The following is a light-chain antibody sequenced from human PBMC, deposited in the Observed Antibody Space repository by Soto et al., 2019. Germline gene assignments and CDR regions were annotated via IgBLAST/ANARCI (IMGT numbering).Light chain of an antibody. V-gene: IGKV1-17*01. CDR3: LQHYSYPWT. CDR1: QGIRID. CDR2: DAS. Sequence: DIQMTQSPSSLSASVGDRVTITCRASQGIRIDLGWYQQKPGKAPKRLIYDASNLQSGVPSRFSGSGSGTEFTLTISSLQPEDFATYSCLQHYSYPWTFGQ. J-gene: IGKJ1*01.